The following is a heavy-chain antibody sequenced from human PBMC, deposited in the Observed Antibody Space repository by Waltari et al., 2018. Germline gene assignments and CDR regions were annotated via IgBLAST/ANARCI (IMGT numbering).Heavy chain of an antibody. J-gene: IGHJ3*02. CDR1: GFTFSSYR. CDR2: ISSSSSTI. CDR3: ARAVLYDAFDI. V-gene: IGHV3-48*04. D-gene: IGHD2-8*01. Sequence: EVQLVESGGGLVQPGGSLRLSCAASGFTFSSYRMNWVRQAPGKGLEWVSYISSSSSTIYYADSVKDRFTISRDNAKNSLYLQMNSLRAEDTAVYYCARAVLYDAFDIWGQGTMVTVSS.